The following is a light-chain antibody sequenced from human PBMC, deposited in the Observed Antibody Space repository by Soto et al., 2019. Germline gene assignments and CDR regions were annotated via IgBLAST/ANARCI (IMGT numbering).Light chain of an antibody. CDR3: SSYAGSNSHVV. Sequence: QSALTQPPSASGSPGQSVTISCTGTSSDVGGYNSVSWYQQHPGKAPKLMIYEVSKRPSGFPDRFSGSKSGNTASLTVSGLQAEDEADYYCSSYAGSNSHVVFGGGTKLTVL. V-gene: IGLV2-8*01. J-gene: IGLJ2*01. CDR2: EVS. CDR1: SSDVGGYNS.